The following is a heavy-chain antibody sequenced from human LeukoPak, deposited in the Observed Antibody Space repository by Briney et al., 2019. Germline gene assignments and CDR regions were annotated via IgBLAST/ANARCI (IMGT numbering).Heavy chain of an antibody. Sequence: GSSVKVSCKASGGTFSSYAINWVRQATGQGLEWMGWMNPNSGNTGYAQKFQGRVTMTRNTSISTAYMELSSLRSEDTAVYYCARRVLAARPVFFSGSLYMDVWGKGTTVTVSS. D-gene: IGHD6-6*01. J-gene: IGHJ6*03. CDR1: GGTFSSYA. V-gene: IGHV1-8*02. CDR3: ARRVLAARPVFFSGSLYMDV. CDR2: MNPNSGNT.